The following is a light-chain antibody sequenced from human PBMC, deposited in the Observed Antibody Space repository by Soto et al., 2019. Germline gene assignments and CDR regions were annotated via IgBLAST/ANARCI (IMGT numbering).Light chain of an antibody. CDR2: GSS. V-gene: IGLV1-40*01. CDR1: SSNIGAGYD. CDR3: QSYDSSLNGRV. J-gene: IGLJ1*01. Sequence: QSALTQPPSVSGAPGQRVTISCTGSSSNIGAGYDVHWYQQLPGTAPKLLIYGSSNRPSGVPDRFSGSKSGTSASLAITGFQAEDEADYYCQSYDSSLNGRVFGTGTKLTVL.